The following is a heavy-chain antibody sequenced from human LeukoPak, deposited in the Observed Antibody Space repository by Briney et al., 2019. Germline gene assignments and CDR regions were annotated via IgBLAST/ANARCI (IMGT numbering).Heavy chain of an antibody. J-gene: IGHJ4*02. D-gene: IGHD1-26*01. CDR1: GFTFSSYW. CDR3: VRGGIVGTTFIDY. Sequence: GGSLTLSCSASGFTFSSYWMHWVRQAPGKGLVWVSRINSDGSNTIYADSVKDRFTISRDNAKNTLYLQMNSLRAEDTAVYYCVRGGIVGTTFIDYWGQGTLVTVSS. V-gene: IGHV3-74*01. CDR2: INSDGSNT.